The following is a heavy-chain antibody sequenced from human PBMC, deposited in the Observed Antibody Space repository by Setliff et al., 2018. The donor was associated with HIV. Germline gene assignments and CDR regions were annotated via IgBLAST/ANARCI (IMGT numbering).Heavy chain of an antibody. V-gene: IGHV4-4*07. CDR2: IYTSGST. D-gene: IGHD1-26*01. CDR3: ARGGGSPQRFAFDI. Sequence: PSETLSRTCTVSGGSISSYYWRWIRQPAGKGLGWIGRIYTSGSTNYNPSLKSRATMSVDTSKNQFSLKLSSVTAADTAVYYCARGGGSPQRFAFDIWGQGTMVTVSS. J-gene: IGHJ3*02. CDR1: GGSISSYY.